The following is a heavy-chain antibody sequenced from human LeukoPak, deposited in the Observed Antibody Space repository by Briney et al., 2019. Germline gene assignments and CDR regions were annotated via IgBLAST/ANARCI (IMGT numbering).Heavy chain of an antibody. Sequence: GGSLRLSCALSGFTPIHYWMTWVRQAPGKGLEWVANINQDGSETFYVDSVKGRFTISRDNAKNSLYLQVNSLRAEDTAVYYCARDLMGIAYRGAFYYWGQGTLVTVSS. J-gene: IGHJ4*02. CDR3: ARDLMGIAYRGAFYY. CDR1: GFTPIHYW. D-gene: IGHD6-13*01. CDR2: INQDGSET. V-gene: IGHV3-7*03.